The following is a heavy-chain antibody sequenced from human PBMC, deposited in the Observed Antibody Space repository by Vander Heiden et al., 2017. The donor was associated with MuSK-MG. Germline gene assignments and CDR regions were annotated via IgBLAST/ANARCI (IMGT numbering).Heavy chain of an antibody. J-gene: IGHJ4*02. CDR2: INHSGST. V-gene: IGHV4-34*01. CDR3: ARVRTYYYGSGSYKAGCFDY. CDR1: GGSFSGYY. Sequence: QVQLQQWGAGLLKPSETLSLTCAVYGGSFSGYYWSWIRQPPGKGLEWIGEINHSGSTNYNPSRKSRVTISVDTSKNQFSLKLSSVTAADTAVYYCARVRTYYYGSGSYKAGCFDYWGQGTLVTVSS. D-gene: IGHD3-10*01.